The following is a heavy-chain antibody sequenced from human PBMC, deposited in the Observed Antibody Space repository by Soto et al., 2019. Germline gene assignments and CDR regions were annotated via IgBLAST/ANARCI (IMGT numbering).Heavy chain of an antibody. J-gene: IGHJ6*02. V-gene: IGHV3-33*01. CDR1: GFTFSSYG. Sequence: QVQLVESGGGVVQPGRSLRLSCAASGFTFSSYGMHWVRQAPGTGLEWVAVIWYDGSNKYYADSVKGRFTISRDNSKNTLYLQMNSLRAEDTAVYYCARDHDILTGYYYYYGMDVWGQGTTVTVSS. CDR3: ARDHDILTGYYYYYGMDV. CDR2: IWYDGSNK. D-gene: IGHD3-9*01.